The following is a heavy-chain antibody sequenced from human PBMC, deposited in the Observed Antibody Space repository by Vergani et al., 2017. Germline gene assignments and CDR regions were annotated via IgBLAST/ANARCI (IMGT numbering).Heavy chain of an antibody. D-gene: IGHD3-9*01. CDR2: IVVGSGNT. CDR3: AADLYFDWLYGMDV. J-gene: IGHJ6*02. Sequence: QMQLVQSGPEVKKPGTSVKVSCKAPGFTFTSSAMQWVRQARGQRIEWIGWIVVGSGNTNNAQKFQERVTITRDMSTSTAYMELSSLRSEDTAVYYCAADLYFDWLYGMDVWGQGTTVTVSS. V-gene: IGHV1-58*02. CDR1: GFTFTSSA.